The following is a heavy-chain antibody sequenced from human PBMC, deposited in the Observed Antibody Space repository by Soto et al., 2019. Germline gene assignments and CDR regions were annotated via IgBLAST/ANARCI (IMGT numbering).Heavy chain of an antibody. CDR2: IAYDGSKK. D-gene: IGHD7-27*01. CDR3: AKEPGFYFDS. Sequence: QVQLVESGGGVVQPGMSLRLSCSAAGFSFSSFGMHWLRQAPGKGLDWVALIAYDGSKKYYADSVKGRFTISRDNSKNTLYLQMNSLRREDTAVYYCAKEPGFYFDSWGPGTLVTVSS. V-gene: IGHV3-30*18. J-gene: IGHJ4*02. CDR1: GFSFSSFG.